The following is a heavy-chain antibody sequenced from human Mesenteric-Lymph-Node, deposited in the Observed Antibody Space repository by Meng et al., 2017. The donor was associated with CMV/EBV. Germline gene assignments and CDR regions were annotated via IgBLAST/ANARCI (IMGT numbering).Heavy chain of an antibody. D-gene: IGHD6-19*01. CDR3: ARIYSSGWPYFDY. CDR1: GGSFSDHY. J-gene: IGHJ4*02. V-gene: IGHV4-34*01. Sequence: SETLSLTCAPYGGSFSDHYWSLIRQPPGKGLEWIGEINHSGSTNYNPSLKSRVTISVDVSKNQFSLKLSSVTAADTAVYYCARIYSSGWPYFDYWGQGTLVTVSS. CDR2: INHSGST.